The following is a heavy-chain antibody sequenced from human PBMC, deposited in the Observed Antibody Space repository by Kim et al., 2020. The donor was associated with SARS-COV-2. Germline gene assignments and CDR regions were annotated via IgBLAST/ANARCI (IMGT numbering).Heavy chain of an antibody. D-gene: IGHD3-10*01. V-gene: IGHV3-7*03. CDR3: ARDPTMIWFGELLRGLFDY. CDR1: GFTFSSYW. Sequence: GGSLRLSCAASGFTFSSYWMSWVRQAPGKGLEWVANIKQDGSEKYYVDSVKGRFTISRDNAKNSLYLQMNSLRAEDTAVYYCARDPTMIWFGELLRGLFDYWGQGTLVTVSS. J-gene: IGHJ4*02. CDR2: IKQDGSEK.